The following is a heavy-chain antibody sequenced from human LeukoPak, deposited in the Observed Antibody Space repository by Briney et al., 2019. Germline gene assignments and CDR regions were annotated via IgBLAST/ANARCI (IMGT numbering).Heavy chain of an antibody. D-gene: IGHD1-26*01. V-gene: IGHV3-48*03. J-gene: IGHJ4*02. CDR3: ARQIVGATGLDY. CDR2: ISSSGRTV. CDR1: GFTFRSYE. Sequence: GGSLRLSCAASGFTFRSYEMKWVRQAPGKGLEWVSYISSSGRTVYYADSVKGRFTISRDNAKDSLYLQMNSLRAEDTAVYYCARQIVGATGLDYWGQGTLVTVSS.